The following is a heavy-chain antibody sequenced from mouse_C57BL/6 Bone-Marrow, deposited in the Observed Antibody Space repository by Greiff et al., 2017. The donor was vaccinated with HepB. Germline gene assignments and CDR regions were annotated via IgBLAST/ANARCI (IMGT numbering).Heavy chain of an antibody. Sequence: EVKLMESGGGLVQPGGSLKLSCAASGFTFSDYGMAWVRQAPRKGPEWVAFISNLAYSIYYADTVTGRFTISRENAKNTLYLEMSSLGSEDTAMYYCARQKYALYAMDYWGQGTSVTVSS. D-gene: IGHD5-1-1*01. V-gene: IGHV5-15*01. CDR1: GFTFSDYG. CDR3: ARQKYALYAMDY. CDR2: ISNLAYSI. J-gene: IGHJ4*01.